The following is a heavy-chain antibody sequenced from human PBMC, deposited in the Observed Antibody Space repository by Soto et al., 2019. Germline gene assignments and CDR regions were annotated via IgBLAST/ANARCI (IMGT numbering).Heavy chain of an antibody. CDR3: ARDGIVVVPADIGSDYYYYGMDV. V-gene: IGHV1-18*01. CDR2: ISAYNGNT. Sequence: GASVKVSCQASGYTFTSYVISWVRHAPGQGIEWKRWISAYNGNTNYSQKLQGRVTMTTDTSTSTAYMELRRLRSDDTAVYYCARDGIVVVPADIGSDYYYYGMDVWGQGTTVTVSS. D-gene: IGHD2-2*02. CDR1: GYTFTSYV. J-gene: IGHJ6*02.